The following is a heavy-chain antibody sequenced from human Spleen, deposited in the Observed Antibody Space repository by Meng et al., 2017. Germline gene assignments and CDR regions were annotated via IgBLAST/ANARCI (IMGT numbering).Heavy chain of an antibody. CDR2: MHYSGTT. Sequence: QVQLQQWGAGLLKPSATLSLPCTVSGGSISSSSYYWGWIRQPPGKGLEWIGNMHYSGTTYYNPSLKSRITISVDTSKNQFSLKLSSVTAADTAVYYCARRGGSWYFDSWGQGALVTVSS. J-gene: IGHJ4*02. D-gene: IGHD6-13*01. CDR1: GGSISSSSYY. V-gene: IGHV4-39*01. CDR3: ARRGGSWYFDS.